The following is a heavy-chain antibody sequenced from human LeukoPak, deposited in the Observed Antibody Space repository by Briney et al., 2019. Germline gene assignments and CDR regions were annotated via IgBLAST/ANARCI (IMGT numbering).Heavy chain of an antibody. CDR1: GGSISSDNYQ. CDR3: ARYGSGSTWFDP. D-gene: IGHD3-10*01. CDR2: INYSGST. J-gene: IGHJ5*02. V-gene: IGHV4-30-4*01. Sequence: PSETLSLTCTVSGGSISSDNYQWSWIRQSPGKGLEWIGYINYSGSTYYSPSLKSRVTISVDTSKNQFFLKLSSVTAADTAVYYCARYGSGSTWFDPWGQGTLVTVSS.